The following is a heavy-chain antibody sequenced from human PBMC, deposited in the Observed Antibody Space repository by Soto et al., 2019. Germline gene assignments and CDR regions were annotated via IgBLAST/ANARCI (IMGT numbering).Heavy chain of an antibody. CDR2: IPRSGNAM. CDR1: GFSFSRYS. J-gene: IGHJ4*02. CDR3: TTNPVGYRYFDY. Sequence: PGGSLRLSCAASGFSFSRYSMNWVRQAPGKGLEWISYIPRSGNAMYAAPVEGRFTISRDDSKNTLFLQMNSLRPEDIAVYYCTTNPVGYRYFDYWGQGTLVTVSS. D-gene: IGHD5-18*01. V-gene: IGHV3-48*01.